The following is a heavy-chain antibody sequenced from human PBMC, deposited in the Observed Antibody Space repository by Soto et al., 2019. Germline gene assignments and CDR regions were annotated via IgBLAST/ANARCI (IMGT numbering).Heavy chain of an antibody. CDR3: AKGAVAVTPNSYYYYGMDV. V-gene: IGHV1-69*12. D-gene: IGHD6-19*01. CDR1: GGTFRTYA. J-gene: IGHJ6*02. CDR2: IIPIFGTV. Sequence: QVQLLQSGAEVKKPGSSVRVSCEASGGTFRTYAISWVRQAPGQGLEWMGEIIPIFGTVNYAQKFQGRVTITADESTTTVYMGLRRLSSEDTAVYYCAKGAVAVTPNSYYYYGMDVWGQGTTVTVSS.